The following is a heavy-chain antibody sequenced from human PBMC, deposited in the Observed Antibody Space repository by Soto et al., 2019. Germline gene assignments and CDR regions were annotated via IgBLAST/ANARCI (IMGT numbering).Heavy chain of an antibody. CDR2: IYYSGST. D-gene: IGHD2-15*01. Sequence: SETLSLTCTVSGGSISSYYWSWIRQPPGKGLEWIGYIYYSGSTNYNPSLKSRVTISVDTSKNQFSLKLSSVTAADTAVYYCARDSVPGSYCSGGSCYSNYYYYGMDVWGQGTTVTVSS. CDR1: GGSISSYY. CDR3: ARDSVPGSYCSGGSCYSNYYYYGMDV. J-gene: IGHJ6*02. V-gene: IGHV4-59*01.